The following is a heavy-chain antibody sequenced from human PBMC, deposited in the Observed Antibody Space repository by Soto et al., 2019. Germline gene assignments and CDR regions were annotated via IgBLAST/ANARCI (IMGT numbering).Heavy chain of an antibody. V-gene: IGHV1-24*01. Sequence: ASVKVSCKVSGYTLTELSMHWVRQAPGKGLEWMGGFDPEDGETIYAQKFQGRVTMTEDTSTDTAYMELSSLRSEDTAVYYCATAERFTFGGVIVYFDYWGQGTLVTVSS. CDR3: ATAERFTFGGVIVYFDY. CDR1: GYTLTELS. J-gene: IGHJ4*02. D-gene: IGHD3-16*02. CDR2: FDPEDGET.